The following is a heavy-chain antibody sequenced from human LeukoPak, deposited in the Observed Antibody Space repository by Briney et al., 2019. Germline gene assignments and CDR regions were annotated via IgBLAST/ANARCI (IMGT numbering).Heavy chain of an antibody. CDR1: GGSFSGYY. V-gene: IGHV4-34*01. CDR3: ARPLHCSSTTCYDWFDP. Sequence: SETLSLTCAVFGGSFSGYYWSWIRQPPGKGLEWIGEINHSGSTNYNPSLKSRVTISIDTSKNQFSLRLSSVTAADTAIYYCARPLHCSSTTCYDWFDPWGQGTLVTVSS. D-gene: IGHD2-2*01. J-gene: IGHJ5*02. CDR2: INHSGST.